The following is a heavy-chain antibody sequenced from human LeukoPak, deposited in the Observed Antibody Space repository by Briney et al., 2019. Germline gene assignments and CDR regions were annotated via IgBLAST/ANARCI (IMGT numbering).Heavy chain of an antibody. CDR3: ARRGVTTNDY. V-gene: IGHV1-8*01. D-gene: IGHD4-17*01. J-gene: IGHJ4*02. Sequence: GASVKVSCKASGYTFTSYDINWVRQATGQGLEWMGWMNPSSGNTGYAQKFQGRVTMTRNTTINTAYMELSSLRSEDTAMYYCARRGVTTNDYWGQGTLVTVSS. CDR2: MNPSSGNT. CDR1: GYTFTSYD.